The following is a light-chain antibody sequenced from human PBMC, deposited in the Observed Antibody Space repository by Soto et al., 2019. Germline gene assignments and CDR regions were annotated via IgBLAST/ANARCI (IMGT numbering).Light chain of an antibody. CDR3: SSYTGSSTRVV. J-gene: IGLJ2*01. CDR2: DVS. CDR1: SSDVGGYNY. V-gene: IGLV2-14*03. Sequence: QSALTQPASVSGSPGQSITISCTGTSSDVGGYNYVSWYQQHPGKAPKLMIYDVSNRPSGVSDRFSGSKSGNTASLIISGLQAEDEADYYCSSYTGSSTRVVFGGGTKLTVL.